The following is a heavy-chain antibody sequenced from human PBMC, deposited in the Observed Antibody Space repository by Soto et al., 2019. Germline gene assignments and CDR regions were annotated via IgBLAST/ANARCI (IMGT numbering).Heavy chain of an antibody. Sequence: QVQLQASGPGLVKPSQTLSLTCTVYGGSISSGGYYWSWIRQHPGKGLEWIGFIYYSASTFYNPSLKSRVTKSLDPSENQFSLKLSSVGVEDTAVYYCASGELFWDVWGKVTTVTVSS. V-gene: IGHV4-31*03. CDR2: IYYSAST. CDR1: GGSISSGGYY. J-gene: IGHJ6*04. CDR3: ASGELFWDV. D-gene: IGHD3-10*01.